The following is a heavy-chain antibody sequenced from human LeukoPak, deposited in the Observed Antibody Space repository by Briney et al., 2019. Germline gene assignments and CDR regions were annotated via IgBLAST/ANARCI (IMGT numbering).Heavy chain of an antibody. CDR2: ISYDGSNK. CDR1: DFSFNNYN. D-gene: IGHD4-23*01. CDR3: ARDRSNDYGGFDAFDI. V-gene: IGHV3-30*19. J-gene: IGHJ3*02. Sequence: GGSLRLSCAPSDFSFNNYNIHWVRQAPGKGLEWVAVISYDGSNKYYADSVKGRFTISRDNSKNTLYLQMNSLRAEDTAVYYCARDRSNDYGGFDAFDIWGQGTMVTVSS.